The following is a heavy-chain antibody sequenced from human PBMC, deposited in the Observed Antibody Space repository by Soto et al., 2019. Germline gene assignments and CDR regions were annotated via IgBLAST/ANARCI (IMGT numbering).Heavy chain of an antibody. CDR1: GFTFSSYA. D-gene: IGHD2-15*01. Sequence: EVQLLESGGGLVQPGGSLRLSCAASGFTFSSYAMSWVRQAPGKGLEWVSAISGSGGSTYYADSVKGRFTISRDNAKNTLYLQMNSLRAEDTAVYYCAKGDCSGGSCTPDVWGQGTTVTVSS. V-gene: IGHV3-23*01. CDR2: ISGSGGST. CDR3: AKGDCSGGSCTPDV. J-gene: IGHJ6*02.